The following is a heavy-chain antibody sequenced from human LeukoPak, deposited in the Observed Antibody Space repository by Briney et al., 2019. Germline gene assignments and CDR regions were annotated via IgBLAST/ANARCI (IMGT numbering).Heavy chain of an antibody. V-gene: IGHV3-21*01. J-gene: IGHJ1*01. CDR1: GFTFSSYS. CDR3: ARDYDPDIVVASEEYFQH. D-gene: IGHD2-21*01. Sequence: GGSLRLSCAASGFTFSSYSMNWVRQAPGKGLEWVSSISSSSSYIYYADSVKGRFTISRDNAKNSLYLQMNSLRTEDTAVYYCARDYDPDIVVASEEYFQHWGQGTLVTVSS. CDR2: ISSSSSYI.